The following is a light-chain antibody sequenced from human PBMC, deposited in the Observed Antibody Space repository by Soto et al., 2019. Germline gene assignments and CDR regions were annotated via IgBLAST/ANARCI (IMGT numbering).Light chain of an antibody. CDR3: QEYGSSPTWT. V-gene: IGKV3-20*01. Sequence: EIVLTQSPGTLSLSPGEGATLSCRPSQSITSGYLAWYQQKPGQAPRLLIYSASRRAIGIPDRFTGSGSGTDFTLTISSLAPDDFAVYYCQEYGSSPTWTFGQGTKVEIK. J-gene: IGKJ1*01. CDR2: SAS. CDR1: QSITSGY.